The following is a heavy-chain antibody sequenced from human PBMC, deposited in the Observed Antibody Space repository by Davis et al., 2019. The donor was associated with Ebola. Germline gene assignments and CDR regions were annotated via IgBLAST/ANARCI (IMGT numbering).Heavy chain of an antibody. CDR2: TYYNSKWFH. J-gene: IGHJ6*02. V-gene: IGHV6-1*01. D-gene: IGHD1-26*01. CDR1: GDSVSTGG. Sequence: HSQTLSLTCAISGDSVSTGGWNWIRQSPSRGLEWLGRTYYNSKWFHDYAVSVKTRITINPDTSKNQFSLQLNSVTPEDTAVYYCVRGWGRTGLGVWGQGTTVTVSS. CDR3: VRGWGRTGLGV.